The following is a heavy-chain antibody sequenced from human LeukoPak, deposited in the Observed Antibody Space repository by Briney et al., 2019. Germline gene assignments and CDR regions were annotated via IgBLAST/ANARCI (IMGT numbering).Heavy chain of an antibody. J-gene: IGHJ4*02. CDR2: IYYSGST. CDR3: ASHYGSGFDY. Sequence: SETLSLTCTVSVGSISSYHWCWIRQPPGKGLEWIGYIYYSGSTNYNPSLKSRVTISIDTSKNQFSLKLSSVTAADTAMYYCASHYGSGFDYWGQGTLVTVSS. V-gene: IGHV4-59*01. D-gene: IGHD3-10*01. CDR1: VGSISSYH.